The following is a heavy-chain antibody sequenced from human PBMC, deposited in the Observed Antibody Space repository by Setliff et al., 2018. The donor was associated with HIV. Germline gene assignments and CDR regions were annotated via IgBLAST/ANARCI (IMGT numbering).Heavy chain of an antibody. CDR3: ARDRVPKRGYTYREPDFDS. Sequence: ASVKVSCKASGYSFASHSLHWVRQAPGQGLEWMGWINTGNGNTKYSQKFQDRVTITRDTSANTGYTELSGLRSEDTAVYYCARDRVPKRGYTYREPDFDSWGQGTLVTVSS. D-gene: IGHD5-12*01. CDR2: INTGNGNT. CDR1: GYSFASHS. V-gene: IGHV1-3*04. J-gene: IGHJ5*01.